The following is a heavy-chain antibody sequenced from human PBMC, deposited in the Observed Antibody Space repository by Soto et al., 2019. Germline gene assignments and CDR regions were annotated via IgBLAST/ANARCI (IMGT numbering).Heavy chain of an antibody. D-gene: IGHD1-26*01. CDR3: TRGHSGSNYYYGLDV. CDR1: GYTFTAYY. Sequence: QVQLVQSGAAVKKPGASVKVSCKASGYTFTAYYLHWVRQAPGQGLEWMGRITPNSGDTNYAQKFQGWVTMTRDTSISTAYMELSRLRSDDTAVYYCTRGHSGSNYYYGLDVWGQGTTVTVSS. CDR2: ITPNSGDT. V-gene: IGHV1-2*04. J-gene: IGHJ6*02.